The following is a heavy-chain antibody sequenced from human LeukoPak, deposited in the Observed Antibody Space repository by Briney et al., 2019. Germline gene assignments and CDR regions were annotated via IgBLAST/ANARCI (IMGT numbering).Heavy chain of an antibody. V-gene: IGHV3-23*01. CDR2: VNADGGNT. CDR1: GFTFDNYR. D-gene: IGHD1-26*01. J-gene: IGHJ4*02. Sequence: GGSLRLSCAASGFTFDNYRMSWVRQAPGKGLEWVSTVNADGGNTYYAGSVKGRFTISRDNSKSTLILQMNSLRVEDTALYYCTKRVKYGGTWDHFADWGQGTLVTVSS. CDR3: TKRVKYGGTWDHFAD.